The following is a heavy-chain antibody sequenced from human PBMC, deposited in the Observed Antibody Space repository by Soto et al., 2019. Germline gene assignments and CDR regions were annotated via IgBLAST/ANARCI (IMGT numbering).Heavy chain of an antibody. CDR3: ERAQDIVVVPAALDV. CDR1: GGSISSYY. CDR2: IYYSGST. Sequence: PSETLSLTCTVSGGSISSYYWSWIRQPPGKGLEWIGYIYYSGSTNYNPSLKSRVTISVDTSKNQFSLKLSSVTAADTAVYYCERAQDIVVVPAALDVWGQGTKVTV. V-gene: IGHV4-59*01. J-gene: IGHJ6*02. D-gene: IGHD2-2*01.